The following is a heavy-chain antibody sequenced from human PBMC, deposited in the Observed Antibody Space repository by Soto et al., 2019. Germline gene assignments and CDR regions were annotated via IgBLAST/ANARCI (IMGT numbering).Heavy chain of an antibody. CDR3: ARESEDLTSNFDY. CDR2: ISSTTNYI. CDR1: GFIFTRYS. V-gene: IGHV3-21*06. J-gene: IGHJ4*02. Sequence: GSLRLSCAASGFIFTRYSMNWVRQAPGKGLEWVSSISSTTNYIYYGDSMKGRFTISRDNAKNSLYLEMNSLRAEDTAVYYCARESEDLTSNFDYWGQGTLVTVSS.